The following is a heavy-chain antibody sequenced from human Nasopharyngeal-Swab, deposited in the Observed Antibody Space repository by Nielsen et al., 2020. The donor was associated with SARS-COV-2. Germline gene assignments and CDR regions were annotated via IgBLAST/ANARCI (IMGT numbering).Heavy chain of an antibody. J-gene: IGHJ3*02. V-gene: IGHV3-21*01. Sequence: GESLKISCAASGFTFSSYSMNWVRQAPGKGLEWVSSISSSSSYIYYADSVKGRFTISRDNAKNSLYLQMNSLRAEDTAVYYCARPHYVWGSYRSIGAFDIWGQGTMVTVSS. CDR3: ARPHYVWGSYRSIGAFDI. CDR1: GFTFSSYS. CDR2: ISSSSSYI. D-gene: IGHD3-16*02.